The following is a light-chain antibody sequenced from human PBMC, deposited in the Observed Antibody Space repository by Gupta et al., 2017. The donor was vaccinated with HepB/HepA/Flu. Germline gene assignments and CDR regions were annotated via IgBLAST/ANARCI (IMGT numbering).Light chain of an antibody. CDR2: GKN. J-gene: IGLJ2*01. Sequence: RAPASAVSVEVDSTVRITCQGDSLRSYYASWYQQKPGQAPVRVIYGKNNRPSGIPDRFSGSSSGNTASLTITGAQAEDEADYYCNSRDSSGNHPPVVFGGGTKLTVL. V-gene: IGLV3-19*02. CDR3: NSRDSSGNHPPVV. CDR1: SLRSYY.